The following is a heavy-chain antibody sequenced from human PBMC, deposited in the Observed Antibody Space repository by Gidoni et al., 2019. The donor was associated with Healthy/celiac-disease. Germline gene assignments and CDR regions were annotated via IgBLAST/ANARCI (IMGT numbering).Heavy chain of an antibody. CDR3: AKTNSYGGYFDY. CDR1: GFTFSSYG. CDR2: ISYDGSNK. J-gene: IGHJ4*02. V-gene: IGHV3-30*18. D-gene: IGHD5-18*01. Sequence: QVQLVESGGGVVQPGRSLRLSCAASGFTFSSYGMHWVRQAPGKGLEWVAVISYDGSNKYYADSVKGRFTISRDNSKNTLYLQMNSLRAEDTAVYYCAKTNSYGGYFDYWGQGTLVTVSS.